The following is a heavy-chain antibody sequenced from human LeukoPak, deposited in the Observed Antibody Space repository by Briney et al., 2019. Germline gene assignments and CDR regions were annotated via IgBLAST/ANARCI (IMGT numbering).Heavy chain of an antibody. Sequence: SETLSLTCTVSGGSISSSSYYWGWIRQPPGKGLEWIGSIYYSGSTYYNPSLKSRVTISVDTSKNQFSLKLSSVTAADTAVYYCARALYTYYYDSSGYFPGTPKNAFDIWGQGTMVTVPS. J-gene: IGHJ3*02. D-gene: IGHD3-22*01. CDR1: GGSISSSSYY. CDR2: IYYSGST. V-gene: IGHV4-39*07. CDR3: ARALYTYYYDSSGYFPGTPKNAFDI.